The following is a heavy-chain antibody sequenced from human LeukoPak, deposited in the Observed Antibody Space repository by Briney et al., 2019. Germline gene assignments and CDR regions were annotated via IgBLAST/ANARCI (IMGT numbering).Heavy chain of an antibody. Sequence: PGGSLRLSCAASGFSFSSYWMHWVRQAPGKGLVWVSRINIDGSTTTYADSVKGRFTISRDNAKNTLYLEMNSLRAEDTAVYYCARVRSGRYPDYWGQGTLVTVSS. V-gene: IGHV3-74*01. CDR3: ARVRSGRYPDY. CDR2: INIDGSTT. D-gene: IGHD1-26*01. CDR1: GFSFSSYW. J-gene: IGHJ4*02.